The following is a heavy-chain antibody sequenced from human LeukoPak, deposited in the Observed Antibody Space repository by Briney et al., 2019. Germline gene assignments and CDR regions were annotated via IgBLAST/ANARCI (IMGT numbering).Heavy chain of an antibody. Sequence: SETLSLTCTVSGGSINTYYWSWIRQPPGKGLEWIGYIYYSGSTNYNPSLKSRVTISVYTSKNQFSLKLSSVTAADTAVYYCARLKYYYDSSGYRAEYFQHWGQGTLVTVSS. CDR2: IYYSGST. J-gene: IGHJ1*01. V-gene: IGHV4-59*01. D-gene: IGHD3-22*01. CDR1: GGSINTYY. CDR3: ARLKYYYDSSGYRAEYFQH.